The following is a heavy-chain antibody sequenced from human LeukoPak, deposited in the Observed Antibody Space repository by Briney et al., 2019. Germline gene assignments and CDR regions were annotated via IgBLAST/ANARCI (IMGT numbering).Heavy chain of an antibody. V-gene: IGHV3-23*01. CDR3: AKQDYDFWSGYPY. CDR2: ISGSGDNT. Sequence: GGSLRLSCAVSGFTFSSYAMSWVRQAPGKGLEWVSGISGSGDNTYYADSVKGRFTISRDNSKNTLYVQVNSLGTEDTAAYYCAKQDYDFWSGYPYWGQGTLVTVSS. J-gene: IGHJ4*02. CDR1: GFTFSSYA. D-gene: IGHD3-3*01.